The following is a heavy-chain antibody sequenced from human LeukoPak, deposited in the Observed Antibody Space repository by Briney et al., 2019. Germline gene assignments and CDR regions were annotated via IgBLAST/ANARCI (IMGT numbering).Heavy chain of an antibody. Sequence: SETLSLTCSVSGGSIIGHYWSWIRQPPGKGLEWLGYIYHSGSTKYNPSLESRVTISVDTSKNQFSLKVNSVTAADTAMYHCARHISGSVAFDIWGQGTMVTVSS. V-gene: IGHV4-59*08. D-gene: IGHD1-20*01. CDR3: ARHISGSVAFDI. J-gene: IGHJ3*02. CDR2: IYHSGST. CDR1: GGSIIGHY.